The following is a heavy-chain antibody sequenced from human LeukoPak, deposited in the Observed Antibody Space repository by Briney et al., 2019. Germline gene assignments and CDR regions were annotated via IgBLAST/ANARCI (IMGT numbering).Heavy chain of an antibody. CDR3: AKVINSGFYYYFDY. D-gene: IGHD3-22*01. J-gene: IGHJ4*02. V-gene: IGHV3-30*02. Sequence: GGSLRLSCAASGFTFSSYGMHWVRQAPGKGLEWVAFIRYDGSNKYYADSARGRFTISRDNSKNLLYMQMNSLRAEDTAVYYCAKVINSGFYYYFDYWGQGTLVTVSS. CDR1: GFTFSSYG. CDR2: IRYDGSNK.